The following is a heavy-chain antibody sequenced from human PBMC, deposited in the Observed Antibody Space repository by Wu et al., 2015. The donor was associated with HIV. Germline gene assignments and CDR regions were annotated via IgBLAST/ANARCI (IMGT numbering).Heavy chain of an antibody. J-gene: IGHJ3*02. D-gene: IGHD3-10*01. V-gene: IGHV1-46*01. Sequence: QVQLVQSGAEVKKPGASVKISCKASGYTFTNYYIHWVRQAPGQRLEWMGLIYPPDGSTSYPQNFQGGVTMTRDTSTSTVYMELTSLRFEDTAVYYCTTLRGGYYAGSDIPAAFDIWGQGTMVTVSP. CDR1: GYTFTNYY. CDR3: TTLRGGYYAGSDIPAAFDI. CDR2: IYPPDGST.